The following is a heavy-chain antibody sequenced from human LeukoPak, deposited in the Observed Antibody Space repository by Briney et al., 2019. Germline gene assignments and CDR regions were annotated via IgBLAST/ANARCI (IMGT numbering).Heavy chain of an antibody. D-gene: IGHD6-19*01. CDR1: GGSFSGYY. Sequence: SETLSLTCAVYGGSFSGYYWSWIRQPPGEGLEWIGEINHSGSTNYNPSLKSRVTMSVDTSKNQFSLKLSSVTAADTAVYYCARGPYSSGPFDYWGQGTLVTVSP. CDR2: INHSGST. CDR3: ARGPYSSGPFDY. J-gene: IGHJ4*02. V-gene: IGHV4-34*01.